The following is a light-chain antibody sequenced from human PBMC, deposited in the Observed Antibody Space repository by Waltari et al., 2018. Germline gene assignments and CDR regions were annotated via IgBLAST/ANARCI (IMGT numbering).Light chain of an antibody. CDR2: EVT. CDR3: TSYAGSNNYV. V-gene: IGLV2-8*01. J-gene: IGLJ1*01. Sequence: QSALTQPPSAPGSPGQSVTISCPGTSSDVGGYNYVSWYQQHPGKVPKVIIYEVTKRPSGVPDRFSGSKSGNTASLTVSGLQAEDEADYYCTSYAGSNNYVFGTGTKVTVL. CDR1: SSDVGGYNY.